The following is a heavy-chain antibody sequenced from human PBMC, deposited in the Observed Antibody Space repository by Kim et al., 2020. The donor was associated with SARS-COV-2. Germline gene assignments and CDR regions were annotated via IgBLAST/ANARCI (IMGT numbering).Heavy chain of an antibody. J-gene: IGHJ5*02. V-gene: IGHV3-53*01. CDR3: ARGGSSGSGIDP. Sequence: YYAHSGKGRFTISRDNSQNTLYLQMNSLRAEDTAVYYCARGGSSGSGIDPWGQGTLVTVSS. D-gene: IGHD3-10*01.